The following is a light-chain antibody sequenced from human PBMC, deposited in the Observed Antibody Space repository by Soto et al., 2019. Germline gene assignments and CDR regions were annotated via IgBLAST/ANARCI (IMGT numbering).Light chain of an antibody. CDR3: QQYESSPLT. Sequence: EIVLTQSPATLSLSPGERATLSCRASQSVSSSFIAWYRQKPVQPPRLLIYRASTRATGIPDRFTGSGSGTDFTLTISRLEPEDFAVYYCQQYESSPLTFGGGTKVEIK. CDR2: RAS. V-gene: IGKV3-20*01. J-gene: IGKJ4*01. CDR1: QSVSSSF.